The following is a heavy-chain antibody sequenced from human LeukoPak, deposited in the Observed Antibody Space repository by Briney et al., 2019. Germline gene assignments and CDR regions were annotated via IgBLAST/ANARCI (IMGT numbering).Heavy chain of an antibody. CDR1: GFTFSSYA. Sequence: PGRSLRLSCAASGFTFSSYAMHWVRQAPGKGLEWVAVISYDGSNKYYADSVKGRFTISRDNSKNTLYLQMNSLRAEDTAVYYCARDQNSGYGFGYWGQGTLVTVSS. D-gene: IGHD5-12*01. CDR2: ISYDGSNK. V-gene: IGHV3-30-3*01. J-gene: IGHJ4*02. CDR3: ARDQNSGYGFGY.